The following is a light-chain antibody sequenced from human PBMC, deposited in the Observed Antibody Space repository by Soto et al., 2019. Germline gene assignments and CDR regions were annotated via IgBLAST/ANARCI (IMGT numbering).Light chain of an antibody. J-gene: IGKJ2*01. CDR1: QGISNW. Sequence: DIQMTQSPSSVSASVGDRVTITCRARQGISNWLAWYQQKAGKAPKLLIYATSTLQSGVPSRFRGSGSGTDFSLTISRLQPEDVATYYCQQANSFPYTFGQGTKLEIK. V-gene: IGKV1-12*01. CDR3: QQANSFPYT. CDR2: ATS.